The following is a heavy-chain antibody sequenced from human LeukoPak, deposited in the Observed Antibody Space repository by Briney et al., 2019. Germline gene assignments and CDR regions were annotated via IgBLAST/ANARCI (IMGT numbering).Heavy chain of an antibody. CDR3: AREVWGSSFDS. CDR1: GFIFSNYE. D-gene: IGHD3-16*01. Sequence: PGGSLRLSCAASGFIFSNYEMNWVSQNPGNGLEWVSYISDHGKSRNYVDSVKGRFAISRDNSKSTLFLQMNSLRAEDTAVYYCAREVWGSSFDSWGQGTLVTVSS. CDR2: ISDHGKSR. J-gene: IGHJ4*02. V-gene: IGHV3-48*03.